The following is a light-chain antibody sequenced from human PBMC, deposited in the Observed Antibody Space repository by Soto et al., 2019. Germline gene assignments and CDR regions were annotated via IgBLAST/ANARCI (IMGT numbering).Light chain of an antibody. CDR1: NIGSKS. CDR2: YDS. J-gene: IGLJ7*01. CDR3: QVWDSSSDHPHAV. V-gene: IGLV3-21*04. Sequence: SYELTQPPSVSVAPGKTARITCGGNNIGSKSVHWYQQKPGQAPVLVIYYDSDQPSGIPERFSGSNSGNTATLTISRVEAGDEADYYCQVWDSSSDHPHAVFGGGTQLTVL.